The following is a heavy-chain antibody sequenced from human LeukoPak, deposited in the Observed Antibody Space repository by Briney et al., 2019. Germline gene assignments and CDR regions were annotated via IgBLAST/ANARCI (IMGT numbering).Heavy chain of an antibody. Sequence: GGSLTLSCAASGFTFNSYAMSWVRQAPGKGLEWVSAISGSDDSTYYADSVKGRFTISRDNSKNTLYLQMNSLRAEDTAVYYCATLKYTSGWGQGTLVTVSS. D-gene: IGHD6-19*01. J-gene: IGHJ4*02. CDR1: GFTFNSYA. V-gene: IGHV3-23*01. CDR3: ATLKYTSG. CDR2: ISGSDDST.